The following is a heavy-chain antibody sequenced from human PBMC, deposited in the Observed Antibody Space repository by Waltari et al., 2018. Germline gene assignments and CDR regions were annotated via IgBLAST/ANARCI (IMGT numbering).Heavy chain of an antibody. V-gene: IGHV3-23*01. D-gene: IGHD6-19*01. Sequence: EVQLLESGGGLVQPGGSLRLSCAASGFTFSSYAMSWVRQAPGKGLEWVSAISGSGGSTYYADSVKGRFTISRDNAKNSLYLQMNSRRAEDTAVYYCARDGGSGWYDGNGMDVWGQGTTVTVSS. CDR1: GFTFSSYA. CDR2: ISGSGGST. J-gene: IGHJ6*02. CDR3: ARDGGSGWYDGNGMDV.